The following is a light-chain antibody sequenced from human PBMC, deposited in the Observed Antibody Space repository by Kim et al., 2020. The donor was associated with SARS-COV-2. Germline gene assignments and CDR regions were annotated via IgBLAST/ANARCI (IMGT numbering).Light chain of an antibody. CDR3: QQYKSAAT. Sequence: SASVEDRVTITCRASQSIDIWLAWYQQKPGKVPKLLIYKASSLESGVPSRFSGSGSGTEFTLTISSLQPDDFATYYCQQYKSAATFGQGTKVDIK. CDR1: QSIDIW. CDR2: KAS. V-gene: IGKV1-5*03. J-gene: IGKJ1*01.